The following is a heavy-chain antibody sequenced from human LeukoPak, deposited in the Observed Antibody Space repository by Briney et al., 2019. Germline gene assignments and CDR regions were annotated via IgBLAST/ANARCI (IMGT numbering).Heavy chain of an antibody. J-gene: IGHJ4*02. CDR1: GYTLTELS. Sequence: ASVKVSCKVSGYTLTELSMHWVRQAPGKGLEWMGGFDPEDGETIYAQKFQGRVTMTEDTSTDTAYMELSSLRSEDTAVYYCATVRYSSSPFDYWGQETLVTVSS. CDR2: FDPEDGET. CDR3: ATVRYSSSPFDY. D-gene: IGHD6-6*01. V-gene: IGHV1-24*01.